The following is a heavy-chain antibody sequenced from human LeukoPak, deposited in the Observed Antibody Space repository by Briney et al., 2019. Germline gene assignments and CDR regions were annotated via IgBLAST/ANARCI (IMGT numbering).Heavy chain of an antibody. V-gene: IGHV4-59*08. CDR1: GGSISSYY. D-gene: IGHD3-22*01. J-gene: IGHJ4*02. CDR2: IYYSGST. Sequence: SETLSLTCTVSGGSISSYYWSWIRQPPGKGLEWIGYIYYSGSTNYNPSLKSRVTISVGTSKNQFSLKLSSVTAADTAVYYCARLPFYDSSGYWGQGTLVTVSS. CDR3: ARLPFYDSSGY.